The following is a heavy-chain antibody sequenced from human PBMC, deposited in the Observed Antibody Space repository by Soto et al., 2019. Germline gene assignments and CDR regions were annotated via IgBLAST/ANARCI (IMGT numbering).Heavy chain of an antibody. V-gene: IGHV1-3*01. CDR3: ARLFGGAYFDL. CDR1: GYTFTGYA. CDR2: INGGNGDT. Sequence: ASVKVSCKASGYTFTGYAIHWVRQAPGQRHEWMGWINGGNGDTKYSQKFQGRVTITRDTSASTAYMELRSLRSDDTAVYYCARLFGGAYFDLWGRGTLVTVSS. J-gene: IGHJ2*01. D-gene: IGHD3-16*01.